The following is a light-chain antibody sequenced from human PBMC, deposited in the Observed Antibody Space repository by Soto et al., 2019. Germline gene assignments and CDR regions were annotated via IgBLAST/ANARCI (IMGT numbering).Light chain of an antibody. Sequence: QSALTQPASVSGSPGQSITISCTGTSSDVGGYNYVSWYQQHPGKAPKLMIYDVSNRPSGVSNRFSGSKSGNTASLTISGLQAEDVANYYCSSYTSSSTLYVFVTGTKVPVL. CDR3: SSYTSSSTLYV. V-gene: IGLV2-14*01. J-gene: IGLJ1*01. CDR1: SSDVGGYNY. CDR2: DVS.